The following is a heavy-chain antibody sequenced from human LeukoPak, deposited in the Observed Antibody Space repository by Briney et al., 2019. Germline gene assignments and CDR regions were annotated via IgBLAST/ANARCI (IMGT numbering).Heavy chain of an antibody. D-gene: IGHD3-9*01. CDR2: ISAYNGNT. V-gene: IGHV1-18*04. CDR3: ARGVFDDILTGYYYYYYYMDV. CDR1: GYTFTGYY. J-gene: IGHJ6*03. Sequence: ASVKVSCKASGYTFTGYYMHWVRQDPGQGLEWMGWISAYNGNTNYAQKLQGRVTMTTDTSTSTAYMELRSLRSDDTAVYYCARGVFDDILTGYYYYYYYMDVWGKGTTVTISS.